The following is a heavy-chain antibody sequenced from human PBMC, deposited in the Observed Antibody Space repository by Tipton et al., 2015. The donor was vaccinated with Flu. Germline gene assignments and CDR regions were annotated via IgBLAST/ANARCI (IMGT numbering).Heavy chain of an antibody. J-gene: IGHJ4*02. V-gene: IGHV3-66*04. CDR2: IYSGGST. CDR1: GFTVSSNY. CDR3: ARPKAAAGTDPLGYY. D-gene: IGHD6-13*01. Sequence: GSLRLSCAASGFTVSSNYMSWVRQAPGKGLEWVSVIYSGGSTYYADSVKGRFTISRDNSKNTLYLQMNSLRAEDTAVYYCARPKAAAGTDPLGYYRGQGTLVTVSS.